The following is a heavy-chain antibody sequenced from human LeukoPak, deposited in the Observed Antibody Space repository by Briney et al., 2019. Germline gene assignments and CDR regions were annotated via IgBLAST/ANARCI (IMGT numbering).Heavy chain of an antibody. J-gene: IGHJ4*02. V-gene: IGHV3-30*04. CDR2: ISYDGSNK. Sequence: PGRSLRLSCAASGLTFSSYAMHWVRQAPGKGLEWVAVISYDGSNKYYADSVKGRFTISRDNSKNTLYLQMNSLRAEDTAVYYCARDLLVRGDYFDYWGQGTLVTVSS. CDR3: ARDLLVRGDYFDY. D-gene: IGHD3-10*01. CDR1: GLTFSSYA.